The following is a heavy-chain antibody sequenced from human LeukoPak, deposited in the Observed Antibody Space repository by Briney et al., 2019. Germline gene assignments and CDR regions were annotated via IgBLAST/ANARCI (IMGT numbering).Heavy chain of an antibody. D-gene: IGHD3-22*01. J-gene: IGHJ4*02. CDR1: GFTFSSYA. V-gene: IGHV3-30-3*01. Sequence: GGPLRLSCAASGFTFSSYAMHWVRQAPGKGLEWVAVISYDGSNKYYADSVKGRFTISRDNSKNTLYLQMNSLRAEDTAVYYCASYYDSSGNYFDYWGQGTLVTVSS. CDR2: ISYDGSNK. CDR3: ASYYDSSGNYFDY.